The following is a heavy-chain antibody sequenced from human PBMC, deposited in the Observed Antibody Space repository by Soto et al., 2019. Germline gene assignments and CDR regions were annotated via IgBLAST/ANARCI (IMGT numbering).Heavy chain of an antibody. Sequence: PGGSLRLSCEASGFTFSGYGMHWVRQAPGKGLEWVSAISGSGGSTYSADSVKGRFTISRDNSKNTLYLQMSSLRAEDTAIYYCAKDRAVVVPVSTSYFHYYGLDVWGQGTTVTVSS. D-gene: IGHD2-2*01. CDR2: ISGSGGST. CDR3: AKDRAVVVPVSTSYFHYYGLDV. J-gene: IGHJ6*02. V-gene: IGHV3-23*01. CDR1: GFTFSGYG.